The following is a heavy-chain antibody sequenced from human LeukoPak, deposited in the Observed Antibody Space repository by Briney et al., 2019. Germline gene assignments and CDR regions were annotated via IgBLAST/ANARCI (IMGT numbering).Heavy chain of an antibody. V-gene: IGHV4-34*01. CDR3: ASQGANSGSYLDY. D-gene: IGHD1-26*01. CDR2: INHSGST. J-gene: IGHJ4*02. Sequence: SETLSLTCAVYGGSFSGYYWSWIRQPPGKGLEWIGEINHSGSTNYNPSLKSRVTISVDTSKNQFSLKLSSVTAADTAVYYCASQGANSGSYLDYWGQGTLVTVSS. CDR1: GGSFSGYY.